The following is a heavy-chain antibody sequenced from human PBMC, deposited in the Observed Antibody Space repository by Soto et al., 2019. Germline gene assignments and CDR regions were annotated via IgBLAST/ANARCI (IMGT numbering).Heavy chain of an antibody. Sequence: SETLSLTCTVSGGSISSYFYIWVRQPPGKGLEWIGSVYYTGTTDYNPSLKSRVTISVDTTKTQFSLNLRSVTAADTAVYYCARDLAAVPRAFDYWGRGTLVTVSS. J-gene: IGHJ4*02. CDR2: VYYTGTT. V-gene: IGHV4-59*01. D-gene: IGHD6-13*01. CDR3: ARDLAAVPRAFDY. CDR1: GGSISSYF.